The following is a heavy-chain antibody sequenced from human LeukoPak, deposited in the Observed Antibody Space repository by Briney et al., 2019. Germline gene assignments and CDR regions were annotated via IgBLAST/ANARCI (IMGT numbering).Heavy chain of an antibody. V-gene: IGHV3-20*04. CDR1: GFTFDDYG. CDR3: ARVGTSGGEPGSLDY. CDR2: INWNGGIT. J-gene: IGHJ4*02. D-gene: IGHD3-10*01. Sequence: PGGSLRLSCAASGFTFDDYGMSRVRQVPGKGLEWGSGINWNGGITGYVDSVKGRFTVSRDNAKNSLHLQMNRLRAEDTALYYCARVGTSGGEPGSLDYWGQGTLVTVSS.